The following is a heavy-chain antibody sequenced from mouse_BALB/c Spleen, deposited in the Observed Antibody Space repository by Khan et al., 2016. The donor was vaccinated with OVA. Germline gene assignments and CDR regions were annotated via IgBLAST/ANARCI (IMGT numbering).Heavy chain of an antibody. CDR1: GYTFTNYG. Sequence: QIQLVQSGPELKKPGETVKISCTASGYTFTNYGMNWVKQSPGKTLKWMGWINTYTGEPTYADDFTGRFAFSLETSASTAYLQINNLQNKDTDTSFCARAPYFSYTMAHWGQGTSVTVSS. CDR3: ARAPYFSYTMAH. J-gene: IGHJ4*01. V-gene: IGHV9-3-1*01. D-gene: IGHD2-10*01. CDR2: INTYTGEP.